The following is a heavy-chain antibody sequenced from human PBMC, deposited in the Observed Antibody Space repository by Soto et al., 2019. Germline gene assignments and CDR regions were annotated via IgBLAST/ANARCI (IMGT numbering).Heavy chain of an antibody. D-gene: IGHD3-10*01. CDR1: GYTFTSYD. Sequence: ASVKVSCKASGYTFTSYDVYWVRQATGQGLEWMGWMNPNSGYTDYAQKFQGRLTMTRDTSISTPYMELSGLSSEDTAVYYCARGYYYYMDVWGKGTTVTVS. J-gene: IGHJ6*03. V-gene: IGHV1-8*01. CDR3: ARGYYYYMDV. CDR2: MNPNSGYT.